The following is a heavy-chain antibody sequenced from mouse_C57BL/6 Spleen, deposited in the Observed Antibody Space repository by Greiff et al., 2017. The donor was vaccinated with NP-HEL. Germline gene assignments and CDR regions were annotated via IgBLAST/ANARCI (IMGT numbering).Heavy chain of an antibody. CDR2: IHPSSGST. D-gene: IGHD1-1*01. CDR3: AREEIIDSSYWDFDV. Sequence: QVQLQQPGAELVKPGASVKLSCKASGYTFTSYWMHWVKQRPGQGLEWIGIIHPSSGSTNYNEKFKSKATLTVDKSSSTAYMQLSSLTSEDSAVYYCAREEIIDSSYWDFDVWGTGTTVTVSS. CDR1: GYTFTSYW. V-gene: IGHV1-64*01. J-gene: IGHJ1*03.